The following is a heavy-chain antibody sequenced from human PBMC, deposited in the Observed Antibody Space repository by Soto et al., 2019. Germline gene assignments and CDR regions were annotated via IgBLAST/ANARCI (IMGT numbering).Heavy chain of an antibody. CDR2: ISRSGGT. CDR1: GYSVSSGYF. Sequence: SETLSLTCVVSGYSVSSGYFGGWIRQPPGKGLEWIGSISRSGGTYYNPSLKSRVTRSINTSKNQLSLTLSSVTAADTAVYYCGRDLGGGSHDYWGQGALVTVSS. CDR3: GRDLGGGSHDY. J-gene: IGHJ4*02. V-gene: IGHV4-38-2*02. D-gene: IGHD3-16*01.